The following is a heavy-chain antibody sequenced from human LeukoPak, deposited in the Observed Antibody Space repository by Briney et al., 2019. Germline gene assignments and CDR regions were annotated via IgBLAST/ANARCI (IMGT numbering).Heavy chain of an antibody. Sequence: KPSETLSLTCTVSGGSISSTTYYWGWVRQPPGNGLEWIGTIYYSGSTYYNPSLKSRVTISVDTSKNQFSLKLSSVPAADTAVYYCTSGGMVSGDYWGHGTLVTVSS. CDR1: GGSISSTTYY. J-gene: IGHJ4*01. CDR2: IYYSGST. D-gene: IGHD2-8*01. CDR3: TSGGMVSGDY. V-gene: IGHV4-39*01.